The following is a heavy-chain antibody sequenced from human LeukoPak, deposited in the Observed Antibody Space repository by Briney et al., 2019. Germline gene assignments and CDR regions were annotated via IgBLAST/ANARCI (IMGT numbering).Heavy chain of an antibody. J-gene: IGHJ4*02. CDR3: ARLYSSSWFCDY. V-gene: IGHV3-21*01. Sequence: GGSLRLSCAASGFTFSSYSMNWVRQAPGKGLEWVSSISSSSSYIYYPDSVKGRFTISRDNAKNSLYLQMNSLRAEDTAVYYCARLYSSSWFCDYWGQGTLVTVSS. D-gene: IGHD6-13*01. CDR2: ISSSSSYI. CDR1: GFTFSSYS.